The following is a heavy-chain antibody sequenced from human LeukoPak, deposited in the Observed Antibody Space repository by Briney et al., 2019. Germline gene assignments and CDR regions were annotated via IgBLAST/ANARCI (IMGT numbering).Heavy chain of an antibody. V-gene: IGHV4-59*01. D-gene: IGHD1-26*01. CDR2: IHYSGST. Sequence: SETLSLTCTVSSGSIGRYYWSWIRQSPGKGLEWIGYIHYSGSTNYNSALKSRLTISVDTSKRQFSLTLRSVTAADTAVYYCARCYASIALPTTCGYWGHGILVTVSS. CDR3: ARCYASIALPTTCGY. J-gene: IGHJ4*01. CDR1: SGSIGRYY.